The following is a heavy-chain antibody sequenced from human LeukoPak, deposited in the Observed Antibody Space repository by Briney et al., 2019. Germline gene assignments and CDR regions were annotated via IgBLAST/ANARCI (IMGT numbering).Heavy chain of an antibody. J-gene: IGHJ4*02. D-gene: IGHD6-13*01. Sequence: SETLSLTCTVSGGSISIYYWSWIRQPPGKGLEWIGYIYYSGSTNYNPSLKSRVTISVDTSKNQFSLKLTSVTAADTAVHYCARQGGIAAAATNCDYWGQGTLVTVSS. CDR1: GGSISIYY. CDR3: ARQGGIAAAATNCDY. CDR2: IYYSGST. V-gene: IGHV4-59*08.